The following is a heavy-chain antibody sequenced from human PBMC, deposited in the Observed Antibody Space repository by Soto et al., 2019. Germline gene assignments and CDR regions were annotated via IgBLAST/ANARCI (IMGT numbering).Heavy chain of an antibody. Sequence: PSETLSLTCAVYGGPISGYYCSWIRHPPQKGLERIGEINHSGSTNYNPSLKSRVTISVDTSRNQFSLKLSSVTAADTAVYYCARVLVMITFGGVIVIPRPFDYWGQGTLVTVSS. CDR3: ARVLVMITFGGVIVIPRPFDY. CDR1: GGPISGYY. J-gene: IGHJ4*02. D-gene: IGHD3-16*02. V-gene: IGHV4-34*01. CDR2: INHSGST.